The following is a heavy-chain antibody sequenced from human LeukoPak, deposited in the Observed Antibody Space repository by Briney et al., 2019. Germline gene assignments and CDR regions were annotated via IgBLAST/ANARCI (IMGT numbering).Heavy chain of an antibody. Sequence: GGSLRLSCAASGFTFSSYSMNWVRQAPGKGLEWVSSISSSSSYIYYADSVKGRFTISRDNAKNSLYLQMNSLRAEDTAVYYCARDSGNYLDAFDIWGQGTMVTVSS. D-gene: IGHD1-7*01. CDR3: ARDSGNYLDAFDI. CDR2: ISSSSSYI. J-gene: IGHJ3*02. V-gene: IGHV3-21*01. CDR1: GFTFSSYS.